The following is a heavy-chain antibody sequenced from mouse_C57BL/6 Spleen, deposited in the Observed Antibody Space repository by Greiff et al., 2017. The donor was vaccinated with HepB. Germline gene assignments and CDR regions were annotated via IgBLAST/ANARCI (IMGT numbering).Heavy chain of an antibody. Sequence: VQVQQSVAELVRPGASVKLSCTASGFNIKNTYMHWVKQRPEQGLEWIGRIDPANGNTKYAPKFQGKATITADTSSNTAYLQLSSLTSEDTAIYYCARVAYDYDGDWYFDVWGTGTTVTVSS. CDR3: ARVAYDYDGDWYFDV. CDR2: IDPANGNT. V-gene: IGHV14-3*01. J-gene: IGHJ1*03. CDR1: GFNIKNTY. D-gene: IGHD2-4*01.